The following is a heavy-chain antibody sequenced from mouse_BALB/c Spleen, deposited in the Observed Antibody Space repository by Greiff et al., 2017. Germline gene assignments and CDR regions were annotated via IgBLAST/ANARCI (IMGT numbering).Heavy chain of an antibody. CDR1: GFTFSSYG. Sequence: EVQRVESGGDLVTPGGSLKLSCAASGFTFSSYGMSWVRQTPDKRLEWVATISSGGSYTYYPDSVKGRFTISRDNAKNTLYLQMSSLKSEDTAMYYCARQGGYDGFAYWGQGTLVTVSA. D-gene: IGHD2-2*01. CDR2: ISSGGSYT. J-gene: IGHJ3*01. V-gene: IGHV5-6*01. CDR3: ARQGGYDGFAY.